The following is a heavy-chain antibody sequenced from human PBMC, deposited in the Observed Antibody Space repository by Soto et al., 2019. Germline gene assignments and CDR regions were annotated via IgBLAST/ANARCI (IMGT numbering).Heavy chain of an antibody. CDR2: ISGDGGST. CDR3: ATFTGGGNSRPLRAFDI. CDR1: GFTFDDYA. Sequence: GGSLRLSCAASGFTFDDYAMHWVRQAPGKGLEWVSLISGDGGSTYYADSVKGRFTISRDNSKNSLYLQMNSLRTEDTALYYCATFTGGGNSRPLRAFDIWGQGTMVTVSS. J-gene: IGHJ3*02. V-gene: IGHV3-43*02. D-gene: IGHD2-21*02.